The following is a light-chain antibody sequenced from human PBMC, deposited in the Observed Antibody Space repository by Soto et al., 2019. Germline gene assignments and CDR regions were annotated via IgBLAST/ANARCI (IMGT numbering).Light chain of an antibody. V-gene: IGLV3-21*04. Sequence: SYALTQPPSVSVAPGKTARITCGRNNIGSKSVHWYQQKPGQAPVLVIYYDSDRPSGIPERFSGSNSGNTATLTISRVEAGDEADYYCQVWDSSRDHFVFGTGTKLTVL. CDR1: NIGSKS. CDR3: QVWDSSRDHFV. J-gene: IGLJ1*01. CDR2: YDS.